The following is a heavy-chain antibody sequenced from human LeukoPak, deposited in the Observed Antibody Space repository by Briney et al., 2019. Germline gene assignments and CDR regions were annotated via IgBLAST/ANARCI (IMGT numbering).Heavy chain of an antibody. D-gene: IGHD3-3*02. J-gene: IGHJ4*02. CDR2: IRYDGASQ. CDR1: GFTFSSFG. V-gene: IGHV3-30*02. CDR3: AKISSH. Sequence: GGSLRLSCVASGFTFSSFGMHRVRQAPGKGLEWVAFIRYDGASQYYADSVKGRFTISRDNSRNILYLEMNSLRAEDTAVYYCAKISSHWGQGTLVTVSS.